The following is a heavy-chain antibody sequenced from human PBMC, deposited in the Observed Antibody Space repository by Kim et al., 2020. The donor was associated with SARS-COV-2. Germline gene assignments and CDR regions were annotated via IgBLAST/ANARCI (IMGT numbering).Heavy chain of an antibody. V-gene: IGHV4-59*02. CDR3: SRDPGVDPYYFYH. CDR1: GGSVSSNY. CDR2: MYYSGRT. J-gene: IGHJ4*02. Sequence: SETLSLTCTVSGGSVSSNYWSWIRQSPGKGLEWIGYMYYSGRTNYNPSFTSRVTMSLDTSKNQFSLKLSSVTAADTAVYYCSRDPGVDPYYFYHWGQGTLLTVSA. D-gene: IGHD2-8*01.